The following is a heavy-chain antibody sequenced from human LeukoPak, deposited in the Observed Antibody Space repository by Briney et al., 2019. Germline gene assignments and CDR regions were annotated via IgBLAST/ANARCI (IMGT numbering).Heavy chain of an antibody. CDR1: GFTFSSYA. V-gene: IGHV3-23*01. CDR3: AKDQSLRFLEWLVLDY. Sequence: GGSLRLSCAASGFTFSSYAMSWVRRAPGKGLEWVSAISGSGGSTYYADSVKGRFTISRDNSKNTLYLQMNSLRAEDTAVYYCAKDQSLRFLEWLVLDYWGQGTLVTVSS. J-gene: IGHJ4*02. CDR2: ISGSGGST. D-gene: IGHD3-3*01.